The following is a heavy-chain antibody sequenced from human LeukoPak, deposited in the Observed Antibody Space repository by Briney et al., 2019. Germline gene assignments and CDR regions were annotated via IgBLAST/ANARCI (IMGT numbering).Heavy chain of an antibody. Sequence: PGGSLRLSCAASGFTFSSHGMSWVRQAPGKGLEWVSTISGSGDNTYYADSVKGRFTISRDNAKNSLYLQMNSLRAEDTAVYYCARDPPYYDFWSGYSGNFDYWGQGTLVTVSS. J-gene: IGHJ4*02. CDR3: ARDPPYYDFWSGYSGNFDY. D-gene: IGHD3-3*01. V-gene: IGHV3-21*01. CDR2: ISGSGDNT. CDR1: GFTFSSHG.